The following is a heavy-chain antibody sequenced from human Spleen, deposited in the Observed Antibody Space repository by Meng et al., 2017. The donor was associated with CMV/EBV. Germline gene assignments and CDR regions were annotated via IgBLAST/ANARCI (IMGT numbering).Heavy chain of an antibody. J-gene: IGHJ5*02. CDR1: GGSISSYY. CDR3: ARVAYSNWFDP. CDR2: IHHSGSA. Sequence: GQLQGSGPGRVKPSEPPSLTCTVSGGSISSYYWSWIRQPAGKGLEWIGYIHHSGSAYYNPSLKSRVSISVDTSKNQFSLNLNSMTAADTAVYYCARVAYSNWFDPWGQGTLVTVSS. D-gene: IGHD5-24*01. V-gene: IGHV4-59*04.